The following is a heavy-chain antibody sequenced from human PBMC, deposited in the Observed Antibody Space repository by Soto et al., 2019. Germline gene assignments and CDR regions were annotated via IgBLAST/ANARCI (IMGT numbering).Heavy chain of an antibody. D-gene: IGHD3-16*02. J-gene: IGHJ5*02. V-gene: IGHV1-18*01. Sequence: QVQLVQSGAEVKKPGASVKVSCKASGYTFTNYGISWVRQAPGQGLEWMGWVSTNSGHTDYAQKFRGRVTMTTDTSTTTAYMSLRSLRSDDTAVYYCAREEYRQLDHWGQGTLVTVSS. CDR2: VSTNSGHT. CDR3: AREEYRQLDH. CDR1: GYTFTNYG.